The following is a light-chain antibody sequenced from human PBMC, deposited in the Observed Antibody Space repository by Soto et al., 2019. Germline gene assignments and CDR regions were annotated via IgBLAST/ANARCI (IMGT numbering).Light chain of an antibody. J-gene: IGKJ4*01. CDR3: MQGTHWPLT. V-gene: IGKV2-30*01. Sequence: DVVMTQSPLSLPVTLGQPASISCRSSKSPVYSVGTTSLNWFQQRPGQSPRRLIYKVSNRDSGVPDRFSGSGSGTDFTLKISRVEAEDVGVYYCMQGTHWPLTFGGGTKVEIK. CDR1: KSPVYSVGTTS. CDR2: KVS.